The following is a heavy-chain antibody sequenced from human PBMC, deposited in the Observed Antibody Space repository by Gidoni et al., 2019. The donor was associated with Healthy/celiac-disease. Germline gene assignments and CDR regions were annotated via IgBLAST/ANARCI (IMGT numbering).Heavy chain of an antibody. Sequence: QVPLKESGPVLVKPTETLTLTCTVSGFSLSNARMGVSWIRQPPGKALEWLAHIFTNDEKSYSTSLRSRLTISKDTSKSQVVLTMTNMDPVDTATYYCARIWRYSSGWYGWFDPWGQGTLVTVSS. CDR2: IFTNDEK. CDR1: GFSLSNARMG. CDR3: ARIWRYSSGWYGWFDP. D-gene: IGHD6-19*01. J-gene: IGHJ5*02. V-gene: IGHV2-26*01.